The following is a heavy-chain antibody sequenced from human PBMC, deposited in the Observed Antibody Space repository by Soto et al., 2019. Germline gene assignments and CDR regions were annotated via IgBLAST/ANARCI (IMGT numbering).Heavy chain of an antibody. CDR3: ATGRGSGSFYVIDD. J-gene: IGHJ4*02. V-gene: IGHV1-8*02. CDR2: MSPDSGNA. Sequence: ASVKVSCKASGYTFISYDINWVRQATGQGPEWRGWMSPDSGNAGYALKFPGRVTLTRNSTVRTDYMVLSSLTSDDTAVCYCATGRGSGSFYVIDDSGQGTPVTVS. D-gene: IGHD3-10*01. CDR1: GYTFISYD.